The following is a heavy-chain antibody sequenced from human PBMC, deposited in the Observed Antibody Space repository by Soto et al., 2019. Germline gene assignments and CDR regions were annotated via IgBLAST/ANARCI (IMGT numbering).Heavy chain of an antibody. J-gene: IGHJ5*02. Sequence: GGSLRLSCAASGFTFSSYAMSWVRQAPGKGLEWVSAISGSGGSTYYADSVKGRFTISRDNSKNTLYLKMNSLRAEDTAVYYCATTLTAAMPALGWFDPWGQGTLVTVSS. CDR3: ATTLTAAMPALGWFDP. CDR1: GFTFSSYA. V-gene: IGHV3-23*01. D-gene: IGHD2-2*01. CDR2: ISGSGGST.